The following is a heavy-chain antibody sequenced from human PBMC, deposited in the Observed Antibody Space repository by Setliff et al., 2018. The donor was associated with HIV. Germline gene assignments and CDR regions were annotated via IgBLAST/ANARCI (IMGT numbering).Heavy chain of an antibody. CDR2: ISTSSTTI. CDR1: GFSFRSYA. J-gene: IGHJ4*02. CDR3: ARTYYYDTSGYNFDY. Sequence: GGSLRLSCAASGFSFRSYAVSWVRQAPGKGLEWVSYISTSSTTIYYTDSVKGRFTISRDNAKNSLYLQMNSLRVEDTAVYYCARTYYYDTSGYNFDYWGQGTLVTVSS. D-gene: IGHD3-22*01. V-gene: IGHV3-48*04.